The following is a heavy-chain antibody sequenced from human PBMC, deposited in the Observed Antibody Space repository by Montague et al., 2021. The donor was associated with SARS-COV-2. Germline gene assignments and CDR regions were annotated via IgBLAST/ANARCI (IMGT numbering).Heavy chain of an antibody. CDR2: IYTSGST. D-gene: IGHD2-2*01. Sequence: SETLSLTCTVSGGSISSYYWSWIRQPAGKGLEWIGRIYTSGSTNYNPSLKSRVTMSVDTSKNQFSLKLSSVTAADTAVYYCARGPGQLLFPGWYYYYMDVGGKGTTVTDSS. CDR1: GGSISSYY. J-gene: IGHJ6*03. V-gene: IGHV4-4*07. CDR3: ARGPGQLLFPGWYYYYMDV.